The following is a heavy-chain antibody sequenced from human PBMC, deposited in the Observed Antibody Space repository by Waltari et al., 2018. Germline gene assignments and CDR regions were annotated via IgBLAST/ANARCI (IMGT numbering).Heavy chain of an antibody. J-gene: IGHJ2*01. CDR3: ARLRNMRRTNSYWYFDL. CDR2: INHSGST. CDR1: GGSFSGYY. V-gene: IGHV4-34*01. Sequence: QVQLQQWGAALLKPSEPLSLTCAVYGGSFSGYYLSWIRQPPGKGLEWIGEINHSGSTNYDPSLMSRVTISVDTSKNQFSLKLSSVTAADTAVYYCARLRNMRRTNSYWYFDLWGRGTLVAVSS. D-gene: IGHD1-1*01.